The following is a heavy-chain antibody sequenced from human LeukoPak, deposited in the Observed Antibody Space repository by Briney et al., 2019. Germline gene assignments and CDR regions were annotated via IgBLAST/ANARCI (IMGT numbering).Heavy chain of an antibody. CDR2: INAGSGNT. V-gene: IGHV1-3*01. Sequence: GASVKVSCKASGYTFASYVMHWVRQAPGQRLKWMGWINAGSGNTKYSQKFQGRVTITKDTSASTAYMEMSNLRSEDTAVYYCARERGATDYWGQGTLVTVSS. J-gene: IGHJ4*02. CDR1: GYTFASYV. CDR3: ARERGATDY. D-gene: IGHD1-26*01.